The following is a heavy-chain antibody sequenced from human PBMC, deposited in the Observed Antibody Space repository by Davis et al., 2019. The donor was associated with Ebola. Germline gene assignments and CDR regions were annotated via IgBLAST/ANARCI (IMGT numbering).Heavy chain of an antibody. CDR3: ATGGASTIWPAFDI. CDR2: INSDGSST. D-gene: IGHD2-8*02. Sequence: HTGGSLRLSCAASGFTFSSYWMHWVRQAPGKGLVWVSRINSDGSSTSYADSVKGRFTISRDNAKNTLYLQMNSLRAEDTAVYYCATGGASTIWPAFDIWGQGTMVTVSS. V-gene: IGHV3-74*01. J-gene: IGHJ3*02. CDR1: GFTFSSYW.